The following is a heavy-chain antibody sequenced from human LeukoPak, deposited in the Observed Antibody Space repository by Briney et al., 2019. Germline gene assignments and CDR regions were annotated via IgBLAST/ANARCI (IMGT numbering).Heavy chain of an antibody. CDR2: FDPEDGET. CDR3: ATPPPLCSSTSCYHYGMDV. CDR1: GFTFTSSA. D-gene: IGHD2-2*01. Sequence: GTSVKVSCKASGFTFTSSAVQWVRQAPGKGLEWMGGFDPEDGETIYAQKFQGRVTMTEDTSTDTAYMELSSLRSEDTAVYYCATPPPLCSSTSCYHYGMDVWGQGTTVTVSS. J-gene: IGHJ6*02. V-gene: IGHV1-24*01.